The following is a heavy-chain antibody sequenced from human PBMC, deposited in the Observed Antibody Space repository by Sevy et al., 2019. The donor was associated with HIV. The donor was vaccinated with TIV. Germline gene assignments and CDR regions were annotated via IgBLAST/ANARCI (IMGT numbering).Heavy chain of an antibody. J-gene: IGHJ4*01. Sequence: GGSLRLSCAASGFTFSSFGMHWVRQAPGKGLEWVAVIWFDGSNTYYADSVKGRFTISRDIAKNTLHLQMNSLRAEDTAVYSCARDLEFYDSGDYGPAFMPDFWGHGTLVTVSS. CDR3: ARDLEFYDSGDYGPAFMPDF. CDR2: IWFDGSNT. CDR1: GFTFSSFG. V-gene: IGHV3-33*01. D-gene: IGHD4-17*01.